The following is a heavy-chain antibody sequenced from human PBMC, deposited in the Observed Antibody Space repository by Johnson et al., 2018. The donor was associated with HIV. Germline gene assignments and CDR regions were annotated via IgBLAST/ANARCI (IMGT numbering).Heavy chain of an antibody. CDR2: ISYDGSNK. CDR3: AKDVRGRDSSSWLLDI. D-gene: IGHD6-13*01. CDR1: GFTFSSYA. V-gene: IGHV3-30-3*01. J-gene: IGHJ3*02. Sequence: QVQLVESGGGVVQPGRSLRLSCAASGFTFSSYAMHWVRQAPGKGLEWVAVISYDGSNKYYADSVKGRFTISRDNSKNTLYLQMNSLRVEDTAVYYCAKDVRGRDSSSWLLDIWGQGTMVTVSS.